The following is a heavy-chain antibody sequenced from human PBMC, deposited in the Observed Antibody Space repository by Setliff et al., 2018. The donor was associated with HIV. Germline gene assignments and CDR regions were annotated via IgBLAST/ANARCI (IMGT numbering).Heavy chain of an antibody. V-gene: IGHV4-34*01. Sequence: PSETLSLTCAVYVGSFSDHYWSWIRQPPGKRLEWIGEVNHSGGTTINPSLKYRVTMSVDTSKNQFSLKLRSVTFADTAMYYCASFFVTTVTNQDYWGQGTPVTVSS. CDR1: VGSFSDHY. D-gene: IGHD4-17*01. CDR3: ASFFVTTVTNQDY. J-gene: IGHJ4*02. CDR2: VNHSGGT.